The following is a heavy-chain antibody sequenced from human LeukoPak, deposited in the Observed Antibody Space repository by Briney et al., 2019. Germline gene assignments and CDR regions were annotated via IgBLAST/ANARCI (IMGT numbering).Heavy chain of an antibody. V-gene: IGHV3-48*04. CDR3: ARDKFPYYDYVWGSYRNFDY. CDR1: GFTFSNYG. J-gene: IGHJ4*02. CDR2: ISSSGSTI. Sequence: GGSLRLSCAASGFTFSNYGMHWVRQAPGKGLEWVSYISSSGSTIYYADSVKGRFTISRDNAKNSLYLQMNSLRAEDTAVYYCARDKFPYYDYVWGSYRNFDYWGQGTLVTVSS. D-gene: IGHD3-16*02.